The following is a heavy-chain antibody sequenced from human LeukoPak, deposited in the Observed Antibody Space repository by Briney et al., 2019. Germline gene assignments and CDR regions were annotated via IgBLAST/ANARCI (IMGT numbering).Heavy chain of an antibody. CDR1: GFTFSSYT. Sequence: PGGSLRLSCVASGFTFSSYTMSWVRQAPGKGLEWVSAISASGDGTYYADSVKGRFTISRDNSKNTLYLQMNSLRAEDAATYHCETDWGWYKFDFWGQGTLVTVSS. CDR2: ISASGDGT. CDR3: ETDWGWYKFDF. D-gene: IGHD1-1*01. J-gene: IGHJ4*02. V-gene: IGHV3-23*01.